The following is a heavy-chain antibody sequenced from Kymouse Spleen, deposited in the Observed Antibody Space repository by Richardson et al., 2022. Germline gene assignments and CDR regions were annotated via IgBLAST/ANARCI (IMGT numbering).Heavy chain of an antibody. Sequence: EVQLVESGGGLVKPGGSLRLSCAASGFTFSNAWMSWVRQAPGKGLEWVGRIKSKTDGGTTDYAAPVKGRFTISRDDSKNTLYLQMNSLKTEDTAVYYCTTAHSSGWYGDYWGQGTLVTVSS. CDR2: IKSKTDGGTT. CDR1: GFTFSNAW. V-gene: IGHV3-15*01. D-gene: IGHD6-19*01. CDR3: TTAHSSGWYGDY. J-gene: IGHJ4*02.